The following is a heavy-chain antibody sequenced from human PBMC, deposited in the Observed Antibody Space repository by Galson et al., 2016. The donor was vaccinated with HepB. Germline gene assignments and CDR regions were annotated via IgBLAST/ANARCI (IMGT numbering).Heavy chain of an antibody. CDR1: RGSIRSYF. CDR3: ARDQARMLIVQGVNAFDI. Sequence: SETLSLTCTVSRGSIRSYFWSWIRQPPGKGLEWIGYIYYSGSTNYSPSLKSRVTISVDTSKNQFSLKLSSVTAADTAVYYCARDQARMLIVQGVNAFDIWGQGTIVTVSS. V-gene: IGHV4-59*01. J-gene: IGHJ3*02. D-gene: IGHD3-16*01. CDR2: IYYSGST.